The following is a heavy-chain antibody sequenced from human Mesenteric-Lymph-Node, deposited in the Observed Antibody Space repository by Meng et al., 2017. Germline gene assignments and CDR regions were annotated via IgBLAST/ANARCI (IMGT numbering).Heavy chain of an antibody. D-gene: IGHD3-22*01. V-gene: IGHV3-21*01. CDR2: ISSSTRYI. J-gene: IGHJ6*02. CDR3: ARAAYYYDSSGYYFYGMDV. CDR1: GFTFSPYT. Sequence: GESLKISCVASGFTFSPYTANWVRQAPGKGLEWVASISSSTRYIYYADSLRGRSTISRDHARNSLYLQMNTLRPDDTAVYYCARAAYYYDSSGYYFYGMDVWGQGTTVTVSS.